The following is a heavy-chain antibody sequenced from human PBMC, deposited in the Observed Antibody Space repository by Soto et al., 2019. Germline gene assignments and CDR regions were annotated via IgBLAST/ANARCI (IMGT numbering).Heavy chain of an antibody. D-gene: IGHD7-27*01. CDR2: IVVGSGNT. V-gene: IGHV1-58*01. CDR1: GFTFTSSA. Sequence: GASVKVSCKASGFTFTSSAVQWVRQARGQRLEWIGWIVVGSGNTNYAQKFQERVTITRDMSTSTAYMELSSLRSEDTAVYYCAADHPNGGRVYYYYGMDVWGQGTTVTVSS. CDR3: AADHPNGGRVYYYYGMDV. J-gene: IGHJ6*02.